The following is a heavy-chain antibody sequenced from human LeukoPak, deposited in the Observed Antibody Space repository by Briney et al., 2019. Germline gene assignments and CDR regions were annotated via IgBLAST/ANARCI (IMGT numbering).Heavy chain of an antibody. Sequence: GGSLRLSCAASGFTFSSFSINWVRHAPGKGLEGVSYISNSGATIYYADSVKGRFTISRDNAKSSLFLQMNSLRAEDTGVYYCARATFSSSGHSYWGQGTLVTISS. D-gene: IGHD6-13*01. CDR1: GFTFSSFS. CDR2: ISNSGATI. CDR3: ARATFSSSGHSY. V-gene: IGHV3-48*03. J-gene: IGHJ4*02.